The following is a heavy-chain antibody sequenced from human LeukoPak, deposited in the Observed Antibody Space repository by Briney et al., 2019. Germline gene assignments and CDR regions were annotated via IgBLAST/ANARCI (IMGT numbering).Heavy chain of an antibody. CDR1: GGSFSGYY. CDR2: INHSGST. D-gene: IGHD2-2*02. V-gene: IGHV4-34*01. Sequence: PSETLSLTCAVYGGSFSGYYWSWIRQPPGKGLEWIGEINHSGSTNYNPSLKSRVTISVDTSKNQFTLKLGSVAAADTAVYYCARGYCSSTSCYILDYYYYMDVWGKGTTVIVSS. J-gene: IGHJ6*03. CDR3: ARGYCSSTSCYILDYYYYMDV.